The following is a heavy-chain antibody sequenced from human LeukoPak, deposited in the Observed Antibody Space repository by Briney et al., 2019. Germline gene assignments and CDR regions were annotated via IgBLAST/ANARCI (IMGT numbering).Heavy chain of an antibody. CDR1: GFTFSNYA. CDR2: LSGSGGGT. V-gene: IGHV3-23*01. Sequence: PGGSLRLSCAASGFTFSNYAMSWVRQAPGKGLEWVSALSGSGGGTYYADSVKGRFTISRDNSKNTLYLQMNSLRAEDTGVYYCAIVGGYCSSASCYAPGDYWGQGTLVTVSS. CDR3: AIVGGYCSSASCYAPGDY. J-gene: IGHJ4*02. D-gene: IGHD2-2*01.